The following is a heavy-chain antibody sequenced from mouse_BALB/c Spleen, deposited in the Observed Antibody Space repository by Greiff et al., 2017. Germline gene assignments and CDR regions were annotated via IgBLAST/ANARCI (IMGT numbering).Heavy chain of an antibody. CDR1: GFNIKDTY. CDR2: IDPANGNT. Sequence: EVKLLESGAELVKPGASVKLSCTASGFNIKDTYMHWVKQRPEQGLEWIGRIDPANGNTKYDPKFQGKATITADTSSNTAYLQLSSLTSEDTAVYYCARDYYGSRGAMDYWGQGTSVTVSS. J-gene: IGHJ4*01. CDR3: ARDYYGSRGAMDY. V-gene: IGHV14-3*02. D-gene: IGHD1-1*01.